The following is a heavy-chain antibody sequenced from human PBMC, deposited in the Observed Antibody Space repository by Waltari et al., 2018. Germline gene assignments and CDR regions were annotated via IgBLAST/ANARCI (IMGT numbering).Heavy chain of an antibody. CDR1: GGSISSSSYY. D-gene: IGHD3-22*01. V-gene: IGHV4-39*07. Sequence: QLQLQESGPGLVKPSETLSLTCTVSGGSISSSSYYWGWIRQPPGKGLEWIGSIYYSGSTYYNPSLKSRFTISVDTSKNQFSLKLSSVTAADTAVYYCARTHSMIVVVDPSYWYFDLWGRGTLVTVSS. J-gene: IGHJ2*01. CDR3: ARTHSMIVVVDPSYWYFDL. CDR2: IYYSGST.